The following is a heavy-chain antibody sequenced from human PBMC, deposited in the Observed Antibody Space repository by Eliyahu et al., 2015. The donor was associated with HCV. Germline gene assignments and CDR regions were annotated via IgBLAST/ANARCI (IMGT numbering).Heavy chain of an antibody. CDR1: GGTFSSYA. D-gene: IGHD2-15*01. Sequence: QVQLVQSGAEVKKPGSSVKVSCKASGGTFSSYAXSWVRXAPGQGLXWMGGIIPIFGTANYAQKFQGRVTITADESTSTAYMELSSLRSEDTAVYYCARSSCSGGSCYSDYWGQGTLVTVSS. CDR3: ARSSCSGGSCYSDY. V-gene: IGHV1-69*01. J-gene: IGHJ4*02. CDR2: IIPIFGTA.